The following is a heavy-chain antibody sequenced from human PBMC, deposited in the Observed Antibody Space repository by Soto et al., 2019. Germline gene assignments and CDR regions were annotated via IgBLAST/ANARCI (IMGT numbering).Heavy chain of an antibody. CDR2: XXPXKGRT. V-gene: IGHV1-18*04. Sequence: QVQLVQSGPDLKRPGASMKVSCKASGYTFTSYGISWVRQAPGXXXXXXXXXXPXKGRTQYSQKAQGRVTLSTDTSSNTAYMEMTTLRVDDTAVYYCAMDYGDRPEYFKHWGQGTLVTVS. CDR3: AMDYGDRPEYFKH. CDR1: GYTFTSYG. D-gene: IGHD4-17*01. J-gene: IGHJ1*01.